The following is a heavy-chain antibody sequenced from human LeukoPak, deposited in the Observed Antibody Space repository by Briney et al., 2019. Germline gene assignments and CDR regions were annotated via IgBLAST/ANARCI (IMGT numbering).Heavy chain of an antibody. CDR2: IHYSGST. D-gene: IGHD2-21*01. J-gene: IGHJ4*02. Sequence: SQTLSLTCTVSGGSISSDAYYWSWIRQHPGEGLEWIGYIHYSGSTSYNPSLESRVTISVDTSKNQFSLNLRSVTAADTAVYYCARVYTTRRGGHYLFDYWGQGTLITVSS. CDR3: ARVYTTRRGGHYLFDY. CDR1: GGSISSDAYY. V-gene: IGHV4-31*03.